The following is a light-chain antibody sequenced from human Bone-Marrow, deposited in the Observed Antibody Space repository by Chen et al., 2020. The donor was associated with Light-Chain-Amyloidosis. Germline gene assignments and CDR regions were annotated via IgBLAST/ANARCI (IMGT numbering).Light chain of an antibody. CDR2: DDS. CDR1: NIGSTS. Sequence: SYVLTQPSSVSVAPGQTATNACGGNNIGSTSVHWYQQTPAQAPLLVVYDDSDRPSGIPERLSGSNSGNTATLTISRVEAGDEADYYCQVWDRSSDRPVFGGGTKLTVL. J-gene: IGLJ3*02. CDR3: QVWDRSSDRPV. V-gene: IGLV3-21*02.